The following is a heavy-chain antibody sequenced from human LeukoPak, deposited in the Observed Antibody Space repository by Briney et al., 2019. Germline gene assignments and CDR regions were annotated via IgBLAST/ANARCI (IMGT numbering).Heavy chain of an antibody. J-gene: IGHJ4*02. D-gene: IGHD1-26*01. CDR2: IIPIFGTA. V-gene: IGHV1-69*01. CDR3: AKRGGSFIGYFDY. CDR1: GGTFSSYA. Sequence: GASVKVSCKASGGTFSSYAISWVRQAPGQGLEWMGGIIPIFGTANYAQKFQGRVTITADESTSTAYMELSSLRSEDTAVYYCAKRGGSFIGYFDYWGQGALVTVSS.